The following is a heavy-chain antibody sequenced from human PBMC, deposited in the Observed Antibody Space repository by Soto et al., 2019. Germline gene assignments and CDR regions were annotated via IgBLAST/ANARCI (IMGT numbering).Heavy chain of an antibody. CDR2: INHSGST. CDR3: ARGRLSTMVPQGLIGMDV. CDR1: GGSFSGYY. D-gene: IGHD3-10*01. V-gene: IGHV4-34*01. Sequence: SETLSLTCAVYGGSFSGYYWSWIRQPPGKGLEWIGEINHSGSTNYNPSLKSRVTISVDTSKNQFSLKLSSVTAADTAVYYCARGRLSTMVPQGLIGMDVWGQGTTVTVSS. J-gene: IGHJ6*02.